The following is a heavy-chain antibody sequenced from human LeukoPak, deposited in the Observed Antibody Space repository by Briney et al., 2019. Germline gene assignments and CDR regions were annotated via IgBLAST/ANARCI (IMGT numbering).Heavy chain of an antibody. CDR1: GYTFTGYY. Sequence: ASAKVSCKASGYTFTGYYMRWVRQAPGQGLEWMGWINPNSGGTNYAQKFQGRVTMTRDTSISTAYMELSRLRSDDTAVYYCARGFGELLYIDYWGQGTLVTVSS. CDR3: ARGFGELLYIDY. D-gene: IGHD3-10*01. CDR2: INPNSGGT. J-gene: IGHJ4*02. V-gene: IGHV1-2*02.